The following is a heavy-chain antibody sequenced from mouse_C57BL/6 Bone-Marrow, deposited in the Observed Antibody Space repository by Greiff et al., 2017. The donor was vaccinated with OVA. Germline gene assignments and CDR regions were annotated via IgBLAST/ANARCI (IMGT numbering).Heavy chain of an antibody. J-gene: IGHJ2*01. CDR2: IDPEYGAT. CDR3: PTTVVDPFHY. D-gene: IGHD1-1*01. V-gene: IGHV14-4*01. Sequence: EVQLQQSGPELVRPGASVKLSCTASGFNIQDDYMHWVKQSPEQGLEWIGWIDPEYGATEYASKFQGKAPITADTSSNTAYLQLSSLTSEDTAVYYCPTTVVDPFHYWGQGTTLTVSS. CDR1: GFNIQDDY.